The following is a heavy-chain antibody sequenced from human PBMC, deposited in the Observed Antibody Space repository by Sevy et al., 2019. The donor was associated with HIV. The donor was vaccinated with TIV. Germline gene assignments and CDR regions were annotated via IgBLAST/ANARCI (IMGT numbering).Heavy chain of an antibody. CDR3: ARMLSCGGACYYFDS. J-gene: IGHJ4*02. CDR1: GYTFSNFD. Sequence: ASVKVSCKASGYTFSNFDIHWVRQAPGQGLESMGLINPSGGYTNYAQSLQGRVTMTRDTSATTVYMELRSLRSEDMAVYYCARMLSCGGACYYFDSWGQGTLVTVSS. CDR2: INPSGGYT. V-gene: IGHV1-46*04. D-gene: IGHD2-21*02.